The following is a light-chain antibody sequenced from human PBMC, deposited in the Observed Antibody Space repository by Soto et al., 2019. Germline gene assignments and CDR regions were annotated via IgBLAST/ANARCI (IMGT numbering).Light chain of an antibody. CDR1: QSVGRNF. CDR3: QQYASSPLT. Sequence: EIVLTQSPGTLSVSPGERVALSCRASQSVGRNFLAWYQHKPGQAPRLLIHGASTRATGIPDRFSGSGSGTDFTLTISRLEPEDFAVFYCQQYASSPLTFDGGTKVETK. V-gene: IGKV3-20*01. J-gene: IGKJ4*01. CDR2: GAS.